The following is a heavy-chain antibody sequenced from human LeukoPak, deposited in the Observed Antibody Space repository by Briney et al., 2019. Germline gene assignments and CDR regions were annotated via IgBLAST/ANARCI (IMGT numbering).Heavy chain of an antibody. Sequence: GGSLRLSCAASGFTFSSYAMSWVRQAPGKGLEWVSAISGSGGSTYYADSVKGRFTISRDNSKNTLYLQMNSLRAEETAVYYVAEDRSADGAPVYYFDYWGQGTLVTVSS. CDR2: ISGSGGST. V-gene: IGHV3-23*01. J-gene: IGHJ4*02. D-gene: IGHD4-17*01. CDR3: AEDRSADGAPVYYFDY. CDR1: GFTFSSYA.